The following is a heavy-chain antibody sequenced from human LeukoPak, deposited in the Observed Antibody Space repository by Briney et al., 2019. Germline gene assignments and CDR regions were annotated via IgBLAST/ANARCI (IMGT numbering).Heavy chain of an antibody. V-gene: IGHV3-23*01. CDR1: GFTFSSYA. Sequence: QAGGSLRLSCAASGFTFSSYAMSWVRQAPGKGLEWVSAISGSGGSTYYADSVEGRFTISRDNSKNTLYLQMNSLRAEDTAVYYCATAAESGSYYSDYYYYGMDVWGQGTTVTVSS. CDR2: ISGSGGST. D-gene: IGHD1-26*01. J-gene: IGHJ6*02. CDR3: ATAAESGSYYSDYYYYGMDV.